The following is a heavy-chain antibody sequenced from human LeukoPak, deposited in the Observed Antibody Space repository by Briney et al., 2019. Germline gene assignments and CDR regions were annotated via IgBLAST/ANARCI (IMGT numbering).Heavy chain of an antibody. CDR1: GYTLTELS. Sequence: ASVKVSCKVSGYTLTELSMHWVRQAPGKGLEWKGGFDPEDGETIYAQKFQGRVTMTEDTSTDTAYMELSSLRSEDTAVYYCATGVYDYVWGSYRSFDYWGQGTLVTVSS. V-gene: IGHV1-24*01. CDR2: FDPEDGET. CDR3: ATGVYDYVWGSYRSFDY. J-gene: IGHJ4*02. D-gene: IGHD3-16*02.